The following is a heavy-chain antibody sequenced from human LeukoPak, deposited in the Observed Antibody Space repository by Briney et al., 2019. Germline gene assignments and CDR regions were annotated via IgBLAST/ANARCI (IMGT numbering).Heavy chain of an antibody. CDR1: GGSISSRSYS. CDR2: MYYTGNT. V-gene: IGHV4-39*07. Sequence: SETLSLTCTVSGGSISSRSYSWGWIRQPPGKGLEWIGSMYYTGNTDYNPSLKSRLTMPVDTSKNQFSLKLSSVTAADTAVYFCAKGYTSGVNQEVWLDPWGQGTLVTVSS. D-gene: IGHD2-8*01. J-gene: IGHJ5*02. CDR3: AKGYTSGVNQEVWLDP.